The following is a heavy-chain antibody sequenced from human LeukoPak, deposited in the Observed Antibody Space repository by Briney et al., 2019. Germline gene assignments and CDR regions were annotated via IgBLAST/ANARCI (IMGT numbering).Heavy chain of an antibody. D-gene: IGHD2-21*01. Sequence: GGSLRLSCAASGFTFSDYHMSWIRQAPGKGLEWVSYSSSSGRTIYYADSVKGRFTISRDNAKNSLYLQMNSLRAEDTAVYYCARDGVLWPAHFDYWGQGTLVTVSS. CDR3: ARDGVLWPAHFDY. V-gene: IGHV3-11*01. J-gene: IGHJ4*02. CDR1: GFTFSDYH. CDR2: SSSSGRTI.